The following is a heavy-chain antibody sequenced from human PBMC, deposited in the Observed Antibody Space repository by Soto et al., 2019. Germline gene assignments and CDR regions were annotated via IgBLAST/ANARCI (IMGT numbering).Heavy chain of an antibody. D-gene: IGHD3-22*01. V-gene: IGHV1-2*02. CDR2: INPNSGGT. J-gene: IGHJ4*02. CDR1: GYTFTGYY. CDR3: ARDGEKYYDSSGYYLD. Sequence: QVQLVQSGAEVKKPGASVKVSCKASGYTFTGYYMYWVRQAPGQGLEWMGWINPNSGGTNYAQKFQGRVTMTRDTSISTAYMELSRLRSDDTAVYYCARDGEKYYDSSGYYLDWGQGTLVTVSS.